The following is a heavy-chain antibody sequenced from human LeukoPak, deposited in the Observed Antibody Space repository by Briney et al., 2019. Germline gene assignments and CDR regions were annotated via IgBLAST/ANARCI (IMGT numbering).Heavy chain of an antibody. CDR2: IYYSGST. J-gene: IGHJ4*02. Sequence: SGTLSLTCTVSGGSVSSGSYYWSWIRQPPGKGLEWIGYIYYSGSTTYNPSLKSRVTISVDTSKNQFSLKLSSVTAADTAVYYCARGGGVYYYNSNGFFTDYWGQGTLVTVSS. D-gene: IGHD3-22*01. CDR1: GGSVSSGSYY. V-gene: IGHV4-61*01. CDR3: ARGGGVYYYNSNGFFTDY.